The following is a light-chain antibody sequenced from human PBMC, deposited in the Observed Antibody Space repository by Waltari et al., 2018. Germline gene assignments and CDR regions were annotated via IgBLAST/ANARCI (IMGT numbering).Light chain of an antibody. Sequence: QSALTQPASVSGSPGQSITISCTGTSSDVGGYNYVSWYQQHPGKAPKLMIYDFTHRASGVSSRFTGSKSGNTASLTISGLQTDDEADYYCSSYRKSSTAGGVFGTGTKVTVL. CDR2: DFT. V-gene: IGLV2-14*03. J-gene: IGLJ1*01. CDR1: SSDVGGYNY. CDR3: SSYRKSSTAGGV.